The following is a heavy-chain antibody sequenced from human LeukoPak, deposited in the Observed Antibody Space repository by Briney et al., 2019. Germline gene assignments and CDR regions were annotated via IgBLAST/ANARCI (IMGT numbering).Heavy chain of an antibody. CDR3: AKDIRSMVRGVDAFDI. V-gene: IGHV3-33*06. Sequence: GGSLRLSCAASGFTFSSYGMHWVRQAPGKGLEWVAVIWDDGSEKYYADSVKGRFSISRDNSENTLSLQVNSLRAEDTAVYYCAKDIRSMVRGVDAFDIWGQGTMVTVSS. CDR2: IWDDGSEK. J-gene: IGHJ3*02. D-gene: IGHD3-10*01. CDR1: GFTFSSYG.